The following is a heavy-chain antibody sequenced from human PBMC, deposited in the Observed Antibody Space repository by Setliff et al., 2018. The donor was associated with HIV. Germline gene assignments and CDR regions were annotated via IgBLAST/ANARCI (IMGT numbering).Heavy chain of an antibody. D-gene: IGHD6-19*01. V-gene: IGHV3-74*01. CDR3: ARHSDWYGNDAFDI. J-gene: IGHJ3*02. Sequence: GGSLRLSCAASGFIFNNYWMHWVRQAPGKGLGWVSRINSDGSSISYADSVKGRFTISRDNAKNTLYLQMNSLRGEDTAVYYCARHSDWYGNDAFDIWGQGTRVTVSS. CDR1: GFIFNNYW. CDR2: INSDGSSI.